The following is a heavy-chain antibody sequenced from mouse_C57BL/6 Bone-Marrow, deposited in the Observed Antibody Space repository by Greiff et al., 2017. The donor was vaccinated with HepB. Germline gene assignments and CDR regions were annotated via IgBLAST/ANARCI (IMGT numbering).Heavy chain of an antibody. CDR3: ARLQYYGSIYYAMDY. V-gene: IGHV1-64*01. CDR1: GYTFTSYW. CDR2: INPNSGST. Sequence: QVQLQQPGAELVKPGASVKLSCKASGYTFTSYWMHWVKQRPGQGLEWIGMINPNSGSTNYNEKFKSKATLTVDKSSSTAYMQLSSLTSEDSAVYYCARLQYYGSIYYAMDYWGQGTSVTVSS. J-gene: IGHJ4*01. D-gene: IGHD1-1*01.